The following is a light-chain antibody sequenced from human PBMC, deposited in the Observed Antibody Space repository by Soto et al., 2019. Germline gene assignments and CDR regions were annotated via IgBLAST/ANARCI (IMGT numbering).Light chain of an antibody. J-gene: IGKJ1*01. CDR2: KAS. Sequence: DIQMTQSPSTLSASVGDRVTVTCRASQSISTSLAWYQQKPGKAPKLLIYKASSLESGVPSRFSGSGSGTEFTLTISSLQPDDFATYYCQQYNTYSRTFGHGTKVDSK. V-gene: IGKV1-5*03. CDR1: QSISTS. CDR3: QQYNTYSRT.